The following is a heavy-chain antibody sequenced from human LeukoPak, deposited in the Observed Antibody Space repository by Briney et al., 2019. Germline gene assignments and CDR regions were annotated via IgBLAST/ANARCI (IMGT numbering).Heavy chain of an antibody. D-gene: IGHD3-22*01. J-gene: IGHJ5*02. Sequence: SETLSLTCTVSGVSISGYYWSWIRQPAGKGLEWIGRIYTSGSTNYNPSLKSRVTMSVDTSKNQFSLKLSSVTAADTAVYYCARDQGGGDYYDINWFDPWGQGTLVTVSS. CDR3: ARDQGGGDYYDINWFDP. CDR2: IYTSGST. CDR1: GVSISGYY. V-gene: IGHV4-4*07.